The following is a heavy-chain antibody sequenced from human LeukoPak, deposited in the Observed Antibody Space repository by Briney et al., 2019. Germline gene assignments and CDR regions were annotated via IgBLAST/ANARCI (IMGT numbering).Heavy chain of an antibody. D-gene: IGHD2-2*01. CDR1: GGSISSSGYS. V-gene: IGHV4-39*01. Sequence: SETLSLTCTVSGGSISSSGYSWGWIRQPPGKGLVWIGSIYYSGSTYYNPSLKSRVTISVDTSKNQFSLKLSSVTAADTAVYYCARQWGYCSSTSCYVFDYWGQGTLVTVSS. CDR3: ARQWGYCSSTSCYVFDY. J-gene: IGHJ4*02. CDR2: IYYSGST.